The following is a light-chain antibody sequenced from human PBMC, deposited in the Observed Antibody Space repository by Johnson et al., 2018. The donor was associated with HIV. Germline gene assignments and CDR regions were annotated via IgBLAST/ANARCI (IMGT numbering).Light chain of an antibody. CDR2: DND. CDR1: TSNIVDHS. CDR3: GTWDNSLKAEV. J-gene: IGLJ1*01. Sequence: QSVLTQPPSVSAAPGRWVTVSCSGTTSNIVDHSVSWFQHLPGAAPKLLIYDNDRRPSGVPDRFSGSQSAASATLDITGLQSGDEGDYYCGTWDNSLKAEVFGTGTKVTVL. V-gene: IGLV1-51*02.